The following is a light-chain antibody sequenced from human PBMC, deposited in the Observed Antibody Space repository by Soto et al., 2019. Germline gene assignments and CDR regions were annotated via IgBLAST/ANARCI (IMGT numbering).Light chain of an antibody. CDR1: QDIRND. Sequence: ATQMTHTPSSLSASGGDRITSTCRASQDIRNDLGWYQQKPGKAPKVLIYVTSNLQSGVPSRFSGSGSGTDFTLTLSGLQPEDCPTYYSLQAYHHPLAIAGGTKVDIK. CDR3: LQAYHHPLA. V-gene: IGKV1-6*01. J-gene: IGKJ4*01. CDR2: VTS.